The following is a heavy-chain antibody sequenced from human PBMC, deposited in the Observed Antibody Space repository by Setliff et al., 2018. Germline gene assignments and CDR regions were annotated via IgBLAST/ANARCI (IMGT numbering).Heavy chain of an antibody. CDR1: GDSISSGAYY. Sequence: PSETLSLTCTVSGDSISSGAYYWNWIRQYPGKGLEWIGYIYYLGNTYYNPSFKNRLVMSVDVSQNRFSLKLNSLTAADTAVYYCARAKFRGVYFYYMDVWGKGATVTV. D-gene: IGHD3-10*01. V-gene: IGHV4-31*03. CDR3: ARAKFRGVYFYYMDV. CDR2: IYYLGNT. J-gene: IGHJ6*03.